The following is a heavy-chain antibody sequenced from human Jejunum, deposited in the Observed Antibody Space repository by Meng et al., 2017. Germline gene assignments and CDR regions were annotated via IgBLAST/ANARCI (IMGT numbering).Heavy chain of an antibody. CDR3: ARVGAVAGLDH. Sequence: SETLSLTCSVSGNSISSSIHYWGWIRQPPGKGLEWIVSTHSSGSTYYNPSLKSRVTISLDTSKNQFSLKMSSVTAADTAAYYCARVGAVAGLDHWGQGTLVTVSS. D-gene: IGHD6-13*01. J-gene: IGHJ4*02. V-gene: IGHV4-39*07. CDR1: GNSISSSIHY. CDR2: THSSGST.